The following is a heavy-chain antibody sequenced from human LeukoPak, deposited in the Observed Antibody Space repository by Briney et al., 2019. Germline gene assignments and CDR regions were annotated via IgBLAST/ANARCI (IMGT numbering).Heavy chain of an antibody. CDR2: ITNSGVTT. CDR1: GFTFSSFA. J-gene: IGHJ6*02. V-gene: IGHV3-23*01. Sequence: GGSLRLSCAASGFTFSSFAMNGVRQAPGKGLEWVSLITNSGVTTHYADSVKGRFTISRDNSRNTLYLQLNSLRADDTALYYCARARLYCSSGTCSAHPATFNGLDVWGQGTTVTVSS. D-gene: IGHD2-15*01. CDR3: ARARLYCSSGTCSAHPATFNGLDV.